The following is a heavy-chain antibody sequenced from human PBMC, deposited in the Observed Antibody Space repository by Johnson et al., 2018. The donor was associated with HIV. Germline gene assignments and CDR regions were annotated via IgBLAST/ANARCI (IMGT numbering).Heavy chain of an antibody. V-gene: IGHV3-30*02. CDR2: IRFDGSSK. D-gene: IGHD2-15*01. J-gene: IGHJ3*02. Sequence: QVQLVESGGGLVKPGGSLRLSCAASGFTCNSYGMHWVRQAPGKGLEWVAFIRFDGSSKYSTDSVKGRFTISRDNSKNTLYLQMNSLRAEDTAVYYCAKDSGGSSAYDAFDIWGQGTMVTVSS. CDR3: AKDSGGSSAYDAFDI. CDR1: GFTCNSYG.